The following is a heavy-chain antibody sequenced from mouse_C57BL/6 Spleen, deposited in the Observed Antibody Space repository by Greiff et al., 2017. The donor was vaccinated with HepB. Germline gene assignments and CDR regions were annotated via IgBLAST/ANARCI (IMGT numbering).Heavy chain of an antibody. Sequence: EVHLVESGPGLAKPSQTLSLTCSVTGYSITSDYWNWIRKFPGNKLEYMGYISYSGSTYYNPSLKSRISITRDTSKNQYYLQLNSVTTEDTATYYCARSYGYDVGYYAMDYWGQGTSVTVSS. J-gene: IGHJ4*01. CDR1: GYSITSDY. V-gene: IGHV3-8*01. D-gene: IGHD2-2*01. CDR2: ISYSGST. CDR3: ARSYGYDVGYYAMDY.